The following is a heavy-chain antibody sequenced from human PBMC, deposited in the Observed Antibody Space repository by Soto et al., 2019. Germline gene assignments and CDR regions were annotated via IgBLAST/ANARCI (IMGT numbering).Heavy chain of an antibody. CDR1: GFTFSSYA. CDR2: ISGSGGST. D-gene: IGHD6-13*01. V-gene: IGHV3-23*01. Sequence: GGSLRLSCAASGFTFSSYAMSWVRQAPGKGLEWVSAISGSGGSTYYADSVKGRFTISRDNFKNTLYLQMNSLRAEDTAVYYCAKAFRYSSSWYQDYWGQGTLVTVSS. J-gene: IGHJ4*02. CDR3: AKAFRYSSSWYQDY.